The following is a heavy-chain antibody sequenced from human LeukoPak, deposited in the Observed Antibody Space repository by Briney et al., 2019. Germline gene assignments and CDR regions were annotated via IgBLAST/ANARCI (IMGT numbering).Heavy chain of an antibody. Sequence: SQTLSLTCTVSGDSMSRYYWNWIRQPPGKGLEWIGYISNTGGTNYNPPLKSRVAMSLDMSQNQFSLRLRYLTAADTAAYYCASAQWLLSPFDYWGQGTLVTVSS. CDR1: GDSMSRYY. CDR2: ISNTGGT. D-gene: IGHD6-19*01. J-gene: IGHJ4*02. V-gene: IGHV4-59*08. CDR3: ASAQWLLSPFDY.